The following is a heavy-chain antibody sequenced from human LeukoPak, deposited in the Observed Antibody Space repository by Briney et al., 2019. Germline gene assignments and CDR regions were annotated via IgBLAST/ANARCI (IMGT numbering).Heavy chain of an antibody. Sequence: GGSLRLSCAASGFTFSSYSMNWVRQAPGKGLEWVSSISSSSSYIYYADSVKGRFTISRDNAKNSLYLQMNSLRAEDTAVYYCARCTMVRGVIHYGMEVWGKGTTVTVSS. CDR3: ARCTMVRGVIHYGMEV. CDR1: GFTFSSYS. V-gene: IGHV3-21*01. J-gene: IGHJ6*04. D-gene: IGHD3-10*01. CDR2: ISSSSSYI.